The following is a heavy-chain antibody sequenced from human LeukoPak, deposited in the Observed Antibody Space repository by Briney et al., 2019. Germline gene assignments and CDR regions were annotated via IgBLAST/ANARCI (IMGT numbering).Heavy chain of an antibody. J-gene: IGHJ6*03. CDR2: FDPEDGET. CDR3: ATAVVKTHYYYYYMDV. Sequence: GASVKVSCKASGYTLTELSMHCVRQAPGNRRECMGGFDPEDGETIYAQKFQGRVTMTEDTSTDTAYMELSSLRSEDTAVYYCATAVVKTHYYYYYMDVWGKGTTVTISS. V-gene: IGHV1-24*01. CDR1: GYTLTELS. D-gene: IGHD4-23*01.